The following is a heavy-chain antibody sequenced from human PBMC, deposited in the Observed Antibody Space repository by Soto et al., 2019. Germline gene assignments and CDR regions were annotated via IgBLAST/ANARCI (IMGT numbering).Heavy chain of an antibody. J-gene: IGHJ4*02. Sequence: EVQLLESGGGLVQPGGSLRLSCAASGFTFSTYAMNWVRQAPGKGLEWVSDITRDGGTTHYADSVKGRFTISRDNSKNTLYLQLNSLRAEDTAVYFCARDGYCSGGTCYPPYYFDYWGQGTLVTVSS. D-gene: IGHD2-15*01. CDR1: GFTFSTYA. CDR3: ARDGYCSGGTCYPPYYFDY. V-gene: IGHV3-23*01. CDR2: ITRDGGTT.